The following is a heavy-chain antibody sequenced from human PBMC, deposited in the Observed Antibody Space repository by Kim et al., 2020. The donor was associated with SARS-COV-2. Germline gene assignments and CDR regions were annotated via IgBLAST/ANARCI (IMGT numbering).Heavy chain of an antibody. J-gene: IGHJ6*03. V-gene: IGHV4-59*10. CDR3: ARSTSITIFGVVGYMDV. D-gene: IGHD3-3*01. Sequence: LTSRVTMSVDTSKNQFSLKLSSVTAADTAVYYCARSTSITIFGVVGYMDVWGKGTTVTVSS.